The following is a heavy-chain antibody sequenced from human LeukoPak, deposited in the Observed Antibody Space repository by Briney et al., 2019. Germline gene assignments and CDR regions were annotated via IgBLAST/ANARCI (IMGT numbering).Heavy chain of an antibody. Sequence: KPSETLSLTCAVYGGSFSGYYWSWIRQPAGKGLEWIVRIYTSGSTNYNPSLKSRVTISVDTSKSQFSLKLSSVNAADTAVYYCARGDREINYCRGRCCCPYSFNFVVYWRRGTVVTVSS. D-gene: IGHD2-15*01. J-gene: IGHJ4*02. CDR3: ARGDREINYCRGRCCCPYSFNFVVY. CDR1: GGSFSGYY. CDR2: IYTSGST. V-gene: IGHV4-59*10.